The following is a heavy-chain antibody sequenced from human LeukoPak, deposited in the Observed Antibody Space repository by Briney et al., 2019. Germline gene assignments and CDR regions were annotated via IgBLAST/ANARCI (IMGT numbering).Heavy chain of an antibody. D-gene: IGHD1-26*01. CDR3: ARDVGRTLDY. CDR1: GYTFTSYG. Sequence: SVKVSCKASGYTFTSYGISWVRQAPGQGLEWMGGIIPIFGTANYAQKFQGRVTITADESTSTAYMELSSLRSEDTAVYYCARDVGRTLDYWGQGTLVTVSS. CDR2: IIPIFGTA. J-gene: IGHJ4*02. V-gene: IGHV1-69*13.